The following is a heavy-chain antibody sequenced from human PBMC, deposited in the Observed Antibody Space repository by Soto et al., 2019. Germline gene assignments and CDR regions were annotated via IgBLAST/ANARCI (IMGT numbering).Heavy chain of an antibody. J-gene: IGHJ4*02. CDR2: INPSGGST. CDR3: ARSAPTIEYFDX. Sequence: ASVKVSCKASGYTFTSYYMHWVRQVPGQGLEWMGIINPSGGSTSYAQKFQGRVTMTRDTSTSTVYMELSSLRSEDTAVYYCARSAPTIEYFDXWGQGTLVTVSS. CDR1: GYTFTSYY. V-gene: IGHV1-46*01. D-gene: IGHD6-25*01.